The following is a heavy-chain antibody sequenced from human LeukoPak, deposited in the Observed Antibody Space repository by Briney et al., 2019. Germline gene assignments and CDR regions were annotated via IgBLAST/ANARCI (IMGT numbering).Heavy chain of an antibody. D-gene: IGHD6-13*01. CDR2: IYYSGST. CDR1: GGSISSSSYY. V-gene: IGHV4-39*01. CDR3: ARTGSSWYHPGDY. Sequence: SETLSLTCTASGGSISSSSYYWGWIRQPPGKGLEWIGSIYYSGSTYYNPSLKSRVTISVDTSKNQFSLKLSSVTAADTAVYYCARTGSSWYHPGDYWGQGTLVTVSS. J-gene: IGHJ4*02.